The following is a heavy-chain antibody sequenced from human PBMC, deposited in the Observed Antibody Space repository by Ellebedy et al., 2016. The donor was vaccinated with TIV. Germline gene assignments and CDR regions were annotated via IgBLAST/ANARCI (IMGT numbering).Heavy chain of an antibody. V-gene: IGHV4-34*01. J-gene: IGHJ4*02. CDR2: INHSGRT. CDR1: GGSFSGYY. D-gene: IGHD4-23*01. Sequence: MPSETLSLTCAVYGGSFSGYYWSWIRQPPGKGLEWIGEINHSGRTNYNPSLKSRVTISVDTSKNQFSLKLSSVTAADTAVYYCARAGAGDYGGNSEDFDYWGQGTLVTVSS. CDR3: ARAGAGDYGGNSEDFDY.